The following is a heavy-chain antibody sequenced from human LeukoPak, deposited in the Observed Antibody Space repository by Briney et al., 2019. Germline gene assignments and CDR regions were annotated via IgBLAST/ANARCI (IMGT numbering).Heavy chain of an antibody. V-gene: IGHV4-39*07. CDR2: IYYSGST. CDR1: GGSISSSSYY. D-gene: IGHD1-26*01. J-gene: IGHJ3*02. Sequence: SETLSLTCTVSGGSISSSSYYWGWIRQPPGKGLEWIGSIYYSGSTYYNPSLKSRVTISVDTSKNQFSLKLSSVTAADTAVYYCARDVPLVGATGAFDIWGQGTMVTVPS. CDR3: ARDVPLVGATGAFDI.